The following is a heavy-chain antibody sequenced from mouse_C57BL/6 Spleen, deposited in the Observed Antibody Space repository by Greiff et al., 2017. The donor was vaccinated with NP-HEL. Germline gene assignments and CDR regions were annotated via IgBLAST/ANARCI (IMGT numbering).Heavy chain of an antibody. CDR2: IYPRSGNT. V-gene: IGHV1-81*01. Sequence: QVQLQQSGAELARPGASVKLSCKASGYTFTSYGISWVKQRTGQGLEWIGEIYPRSGNTYYNEKFKGKATLTADKSSSTAYMELRSLTSEDSAVYFCARYDYDGGDFDYWGQGTTLTVSS. CDR1: GYTFTSYG. CDR3: ARYDYDGGDFDY. D-gene: IGHD2-4*01. J-gene: IGHJ2*01.